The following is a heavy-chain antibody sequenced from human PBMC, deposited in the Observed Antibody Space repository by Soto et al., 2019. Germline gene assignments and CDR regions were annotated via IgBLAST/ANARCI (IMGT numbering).Heavy chain of an antibody. CDR1: GFSFENYG. CDR2: IWYDGSLQ. J-gene: IGHJ6*02. CDR3: ANLWGDGYNLGQDYNGMDV. Sequence: QVHMVGSGGGVVQPGRSLRLSCAASGFSFENYGMHWVRQAPGRGLEWVAIIWYDGSLQYYAAAVKGRFTISRDNSKNTLYLEMNSLRAEDTAVYYCANLWGDGYNLGQDYNGMDVWGQGTTVIVSS. V-gene: IGHV3-33*06. D-gene: IGHD5-12*01.